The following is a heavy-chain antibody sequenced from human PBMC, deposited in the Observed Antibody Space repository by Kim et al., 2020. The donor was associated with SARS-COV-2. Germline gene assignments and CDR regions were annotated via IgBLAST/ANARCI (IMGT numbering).Heavy chain of an antibody. Sequence: TFSADSVKGRVIISRDNSKSTLYLQMSSLRADDTAVYYCAKDGSWGGFDSWGQGTLVTVSS. D-gene: IGHD3-16*01. V-gene: IGHV3-23*01. CDR3: AKDGSWGGFDS. CDR2: T. J-gene: IGHJ4*02.